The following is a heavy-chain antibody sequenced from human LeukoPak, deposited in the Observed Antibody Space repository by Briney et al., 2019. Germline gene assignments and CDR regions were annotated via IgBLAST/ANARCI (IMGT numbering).Heavy chain of an antibody. D-gene: IGHD3-16*01. J-gene: IGHJ5*02. CDR2: SNSDGSST. V-gene: IGHV3-74*01. CDR1: GFTFNRHW. Sequence: GGSLRLSCAASGFTFNRHWMHWVRQAPGKGLVWVSRSNSDGSSTVYADSVKGRFTISRDNAKNTLYLQMNSLRAEDTAVYYCARFTPQGYGWGGYNRFDPWGQGTLVTVSS. CDR3: ARFTPQGYGWGGYNRFDP.